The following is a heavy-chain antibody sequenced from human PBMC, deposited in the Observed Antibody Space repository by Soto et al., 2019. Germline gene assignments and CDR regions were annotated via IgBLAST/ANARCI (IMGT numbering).Heavy chain of an antibody. V-gene: IGHV3-30*18. CDR3: EKSVRGRSYGNNWARGFDY. J-gene: IGHJ4*02. D-gene: IGHD1-20*01. CDR2: MSCDGSNE. Sequence: QVQLVESGGGVVQPGRSLRLSCAASGFTFSDYGVHWVRQTPGKGLESVAFMSCDGSNEFYADSVKGRFTISRDNSKNTLYLQMNSLRLEDTALYYCEKSVRGRSYGNNWARGFDYWGQGTLVTVSS. CDR1: GFTFSDYG.